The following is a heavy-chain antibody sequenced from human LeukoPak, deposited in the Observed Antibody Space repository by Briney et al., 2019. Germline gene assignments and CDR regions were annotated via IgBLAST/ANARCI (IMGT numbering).Heavy chain of an antibody. CDR3: ARQEPYSSGWYEAPGSIDY. CDR2: IYYSGST. J-gene: IGHJ4*02. Sequence: SETLSLTCTVSGGSISSYYWSWIRQPPGKGPEWIGYIYYSGSTNYNPSLKSRFTISVDTSKNQFSLKLSSVTAADTAVYYCARQEPYSSGWYEAPGSIDYWGQGTLVTVSS. V-gene: IGHV4-59*08. CDR1: GGSISSYY. D-gene: IGHD6-19*01.